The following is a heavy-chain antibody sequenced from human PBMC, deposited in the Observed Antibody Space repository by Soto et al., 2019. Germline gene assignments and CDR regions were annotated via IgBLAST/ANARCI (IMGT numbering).Heavy chain of an antibody. CDR2: ILNDGSNR. D-gene: IGHD3-10*01. CDR3: ARDDEYSGNGMDV. CDR1: EFTFSNYG. Sequence: QVQLVESGGGVVQPGRSLRLSCAASEFTFSNYGMHWVRQAPGKGLEWVAVILNDGSNRYHADSVKDRFTISRDNSKNTLYLQMNSLRAEDTDVYYCARDDEYSGNGMDVWGLGTTVTVS. V-gene: IGHV3-33*01. J-gene: IGHJ6*02.